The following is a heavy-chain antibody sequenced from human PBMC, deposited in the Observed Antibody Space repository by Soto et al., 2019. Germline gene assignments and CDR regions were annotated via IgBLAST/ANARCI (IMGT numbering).Heavy chain of an antibody. Sequence: ASVKVSCKASNYSFSSFGISWMRQAPGQGLEWMAWINPSNDNTNYAQGLQGRVTLTTDTSTSTAYMELRSLRSDDTAVYYCARDPFYSGTNLQVGYFDSWGQGTPVTVSS. CDR2: INPSNDNT. CDR3: ARDPFYSGTNLQVGYFDS. CDR1: NYSFSSFG. V-gene: IGHV1-18*01. D-gene: IGHD1-26*01. J-gene: IGHJ4*02.